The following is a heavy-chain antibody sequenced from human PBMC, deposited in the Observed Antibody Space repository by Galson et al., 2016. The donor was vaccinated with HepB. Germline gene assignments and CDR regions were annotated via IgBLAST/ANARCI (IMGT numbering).Heavy chain of an antibody. J-gene: IGHJ6*02. CDR3: ARDAVAVAGTLHFYFYGMDV. V-gene: IGHV1-69*04. Sequence: SVKVSCKASGGTFSSYAFSWVRQAPGQGLEWMGRSVPTLGMANYAQKFQGRVTITADKSTSTVYMELSSLRSEDTAVYYCARDAVAVAGTLHFYFYGMDVWGQGTTVTVSS. D-gene: IGHD6-19*01. CDR2: SVPTLGMA. CDR1: GGTFSSYA.